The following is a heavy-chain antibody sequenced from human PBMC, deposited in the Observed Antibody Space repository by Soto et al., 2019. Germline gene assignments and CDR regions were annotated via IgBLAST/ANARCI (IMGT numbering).Heavy chain of an antibody. J-gene: IGHJ4*02. CDR2: IWYDGSNK. Sequence: QVQLVESGGGVVQPGRSLRLSCAASGFTFSSYGMHWVRQAPGKGLEWVAVIWYDGSNKYYADSVKDRFTISRDNSKNTLYLQMNSLRAEDTAVYYCARETEVGATDYWGQGTLVTVSS. D-gene: IGHD1-26*01. CDR1: GFTFSSYG. CDR3: ARETEVGATDY. V-gene: IGHV3-33*01.